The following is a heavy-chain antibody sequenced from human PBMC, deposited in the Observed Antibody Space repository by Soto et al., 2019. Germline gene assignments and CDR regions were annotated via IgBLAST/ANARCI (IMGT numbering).Heavy chain of an antibody. J-gene: IGHJ4*02. CDR3: ASLSRLEPRSAFDY. CDR2: ICPGDSDT. Sequence: PGESLKISCKGSGYIFTNYWIGWVRQMPGKGLEWMGIICPGDSDTKYSPSFQGQVTISADKSINTAYLQWSSLKASDTAMYYCASLSRLEPRSAFDYWGQGTLVTVSS. D-gene: IGHD1-1*01. V-gene: IGHV5-51*01. CDR1: GYIFTNYW.